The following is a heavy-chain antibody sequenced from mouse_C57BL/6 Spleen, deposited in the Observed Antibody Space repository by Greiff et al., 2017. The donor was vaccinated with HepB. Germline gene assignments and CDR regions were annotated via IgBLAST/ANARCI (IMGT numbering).Heavy chain of an antibody. CDR2: IHPNSGST. D-gene: IGHD1-1*01. CDR3: ASPSYGSSTYAMDY. V-gene: IGHV1-64*01. Sequence: QVQLKQPGAELVKPGASVKLSCKASGYTFTSYWMHWVKQRPGQGLEWIGMIHPNSGSTNYNEKFKSKATLTVDKSSSTAYMQLSSLTSEDSAVYYCASPSYGSSTYAMDYWGQGTSVTVSS. J-gene: IGHJ4*01. CDR1: GYTFTSYW.